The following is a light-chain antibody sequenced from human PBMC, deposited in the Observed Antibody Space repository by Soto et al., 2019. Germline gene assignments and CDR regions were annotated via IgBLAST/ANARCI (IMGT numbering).Light chain of an antibody. CDR3: QQRSYSPPT. V-gene: IGKV3-11*01. CDR1: QSVSSY. CDR2: DAS. J-gene: IGKJ5*01. Sequence: LTQSPATLTLSPGDRATLSCRASQSVSSYLAWYQQKPGQAPRLLNYDASNRATGIPAMFSGSESGTDITLTISILEPEDVTLYCCQQRSYSPPTFGQGTRLEIK.